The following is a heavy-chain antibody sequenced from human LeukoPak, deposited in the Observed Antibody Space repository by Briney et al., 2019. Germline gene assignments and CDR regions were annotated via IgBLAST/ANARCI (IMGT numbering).Heavy chain of an antibody. V-gene: IGHV4-39*01. CDR1: GXSISTGSYY. CDR2: IFYSGST. J-gene: IGHJ4*02. Sequence: SETLSLTCTVFGXSISTGSYYWGWIRQPPGRGLEWIGSIFYSGSTYYNPSLKSRVTISVDTSKNQFSLKLSSVTAADTAVYYCARQPLLLQNDYWGQGTLVTVSS. D-gene: IGHD1-26*01. CDR3: ARQPLLLQNDY.